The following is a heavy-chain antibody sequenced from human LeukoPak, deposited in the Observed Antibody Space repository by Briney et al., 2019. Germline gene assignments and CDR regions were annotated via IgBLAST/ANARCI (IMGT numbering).Heavy chain of an antibody. V-gene: IGHV4-59*13. CDR1: GGSISTYF. CDR2: ISNSGTT. J-gene: IGHJ4*02. Sequence: SETLSHTCTVSGGSISTYFWTWIRQPPGKRLEWIGYISNSGTTNYNPSLKSRVTISVDTSKNQFSLKVTSVTAADTAVYYCARGALTGPFYFDYWGQGALVTVSS. D-gene: IGHD3-9*01. CDR3: ARGALTGPFYFDY.